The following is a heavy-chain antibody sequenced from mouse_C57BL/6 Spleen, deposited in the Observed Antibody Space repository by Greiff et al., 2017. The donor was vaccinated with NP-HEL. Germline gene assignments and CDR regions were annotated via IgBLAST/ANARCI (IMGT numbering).Heavy chain of an antibody. CDR3: ASYYYGSSYLFAY. CDR1: GYTFTSYW. Sequence: VQLQQPGAELVRPGSSVKLSCKASGYTFTSYWMHWVKQRPIQGLEWIGNIDPSDSETPYNQKFKDKATLTVDKSSSTAYMQLSSLTSEDSAVYYCASYYYGSSYLFAYWGQGTLVTVSA. CDR2: IDPSDSET. V-gene: IGHV1-52*01. D-gene: IGHD1-1*01. J-gene: IGHJ3*01.